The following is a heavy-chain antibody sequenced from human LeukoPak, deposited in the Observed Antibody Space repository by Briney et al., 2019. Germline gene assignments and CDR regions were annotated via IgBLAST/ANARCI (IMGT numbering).Heavy chain of an antibody. CDR2: IYYSGST. Sequence: SETLSLTCTVSGDSIRSSYWSWIRQPPGKGLEWIGYIYYSGSTSYNPSLKSRVTMSVDTSKNQFSRKLSSVTPADTAVYYCARVQRAGTTDYWGQGTLVTVSS. D-gene: IGHD1-7*01. V-gene: IGHV4-59*01. CDR3: ARVQRAGTTDY. J-gene: IGHJ4*02. CDR1: GDSIRSSY.